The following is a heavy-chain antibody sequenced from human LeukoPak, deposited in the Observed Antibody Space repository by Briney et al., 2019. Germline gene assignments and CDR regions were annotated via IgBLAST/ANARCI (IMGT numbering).Heavy chain of an antibody. V-gene: IGHV3-23*01. D-gene: IGHD6-19*01. Sequence: GGSLRLSCAASGFTFSSYAMSWVRQAPGKGLEWVSAISGSGGSTYYADSVKGRFTVSRDNSKNTLYLQMNSLRAEDTAVYYCAKVIGSSGWSGPYLDYWGQGTLVTVSS. CDR2: ISGSGGST. CDR1: GFTFSSYA. CDR3: AKVIGSSGWSGPYLDY. J-gene: IGHJ4*02.